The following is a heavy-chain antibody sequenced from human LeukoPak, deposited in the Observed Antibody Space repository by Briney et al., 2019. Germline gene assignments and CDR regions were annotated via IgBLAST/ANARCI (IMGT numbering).Heavy chain of an antibody. CDR3: AKDPGGYDSSGFDY. CDR2: IRGSGGGT. D-gene: IGHD3-22*01. Sequence: GESLRLSCAASGFTFSNYGMSWVRQAPGKGLEWVSVIRGSGGGTYYADSVKGRFTISRDNSKNTLYLQMNSLRAEDTAVYYCAKDPGGYDSSGFDYWGQGTLVTVSS. J-gene: IGHJ4*02. V-gene: IGHV3-23*01. CDR1: GFTFSNYG.